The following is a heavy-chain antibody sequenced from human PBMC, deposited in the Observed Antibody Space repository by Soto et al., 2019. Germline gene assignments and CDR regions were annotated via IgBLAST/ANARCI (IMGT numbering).Heavy chain of an antibody. J-gene: IGHJ6*03. CDR1: SGDYD. CDR3: ARDGFWSGYYTGEDYYYYMDV. V-gene: IGHV4-61*08. CDR2: IYYSGST. D-gene: IGHD3-3*01. Sequence: SGDYDGRRILKQPRKGLEWIGYIYYSGSTNYNPSLKSRVTISVDTSKNQFSLKLSSVTAADTAVYYCARDGFWSGYYTGEDYYYYMDVWGKGTTVTVSS.